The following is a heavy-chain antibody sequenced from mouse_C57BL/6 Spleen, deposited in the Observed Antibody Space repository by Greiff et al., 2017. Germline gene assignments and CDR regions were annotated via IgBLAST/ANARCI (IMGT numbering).Heavy chain of an antibody. J-gene: IGHJ2*01. Sequence: EVKLMESGGGLVKPVGSLKLSCAASGFTFSSYAMSWVRQTPEKRLEWVATISDGGSYTYYPDNVKGRFTISRDNAKNNLYLQMSHLKSEDTAMYYCARGSSNEVWGQGTTLTVSS. CDR2: ISDGGSYT. CDR1: GFTFSSYA. V-gene: IGHV5-4*03. CDR3: ARGSSNEV. D-gene: IGHD1-1*01.